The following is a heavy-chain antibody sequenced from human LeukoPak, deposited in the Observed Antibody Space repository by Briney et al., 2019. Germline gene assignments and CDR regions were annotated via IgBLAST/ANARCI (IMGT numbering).Heavy chain of an antibody. V-gene: IGHV3-23*01. CDR3: ARDLLWFGELPV. CDR1: GLTFSDYS. J-gene: IGHJ4*02. D-gene: IGHD3-10*01. CDR2: ISAGGGST. Sequence: GGSLRLSCAASGLTFSDYSMTWVRQAPGKGLFWVSGISAGGGSTYYADSVKGRFTISRDNSRNTLYLQMNSLRAEDTGVYYCARDLLWFGELPVWGQGTLVTVSS.